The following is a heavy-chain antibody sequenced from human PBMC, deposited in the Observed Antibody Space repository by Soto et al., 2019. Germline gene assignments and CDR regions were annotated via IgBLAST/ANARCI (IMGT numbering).Heavy chain of an antibody. CDR3: AREYCTSTSCYGVAY. V-gene: IGHV1-18*01. CDR1: VDTFTTYG. D-gene: IGHD2-2*01. Sequence: GASVKVSCKASVDTFTTYGISWVRQAPGQGLEWMGWISGYNDNTKYAQKFQGRVIMTADTSTSTAYLELRTLTSDDTAVYYCAREYCTSTSCYGVAYWGQGTLVPVSS. J-gene: IGHJ4*02. CDR2: ISGYNDNT.